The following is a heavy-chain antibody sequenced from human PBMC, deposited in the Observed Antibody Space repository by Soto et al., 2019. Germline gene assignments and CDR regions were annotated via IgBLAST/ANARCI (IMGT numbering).Heavy chain of an antibody. CDR1: GGTFSSYA. J-gene: IGHJ6*02. CDR2: IIPIFGTA. V-gene: IGHV1-69*13. CDR3: ATRPITMVRGYYYYYYGMDV. Sequence: SVKVSCKASGGTFSSYAISWVRQAPGQGLEWMGGIIPIFGTANYAQKFQGRVTITADESTSTAYMELSSLRSEDTAVYYCATRPITMVRGYYYYYYGMDVWGQGTTVTVSS. D-gene: IGHD3-10*01.